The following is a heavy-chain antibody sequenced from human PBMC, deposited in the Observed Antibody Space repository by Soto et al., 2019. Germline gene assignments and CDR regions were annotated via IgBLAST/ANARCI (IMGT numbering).Heavy chain of an antibody. CDR1: GFTFSSHY. D-gene: IGHD2-8*02. CDR2: INRDGSEK. J-gene: IGHJ4*02. CDR3: ARDGGVRRIDY. V-gene: IGHV3-7*01. Sequence: EVQLVESGGGLVQPGGSLRLSCAASGFTFSSHYMAWVRQAPGKGLEWVANINRDGSEKNYVDSVKGRFTISRDNAKNSLYLQMNSLRAEDTVVDYCARDGGVRRIDYWGQGTLVTVSS.